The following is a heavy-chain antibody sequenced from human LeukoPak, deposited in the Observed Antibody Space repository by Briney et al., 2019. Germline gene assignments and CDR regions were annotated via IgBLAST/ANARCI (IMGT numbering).Heavy chain of an antibody. D-gene: IGHD4-23*01. CDR3: AKSSDYGGKGPFDY. V-gene: IGHV3-23*01. Sequence: GGCLRLSCAAAVVTFSSYAMSWVRQAPGKGLEWVSAISGSGGSTYCADSVKGRFTISRDNSKNTLYLQMNSLRAEDTAVYYCAKSSDYGGKGPFDYWGQGTLVTVSS. CDR2: ISGSGGST. CDR1: VVTFSSYA. J-gene: IGHJ4*02.